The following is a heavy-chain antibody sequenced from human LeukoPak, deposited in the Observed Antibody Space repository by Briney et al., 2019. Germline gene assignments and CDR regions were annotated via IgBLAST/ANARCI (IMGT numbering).Heavy chain of an antibody. CDR3: AREAFVVVPAADDY. CDR1: GFTFSDYY. CDR2: ISSTGSTI. J-gene: IGHJ4*02. D-gene: IGHD2-2*01. V-gene: IGHV3-11*04. Sequence: PGGSLRLSCAASGFTFSDYYMSWIRQAPGKGLEWVSYISSTGSTIYYADSVKGRFTISRDNAKNSLYLRMNSLRAEDTAVYYCAREAFVVVPAADDYWGQGTLVTVSS.